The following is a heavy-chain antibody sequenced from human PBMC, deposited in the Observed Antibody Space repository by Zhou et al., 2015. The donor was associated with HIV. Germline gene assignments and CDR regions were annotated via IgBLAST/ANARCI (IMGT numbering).Heavy chain of an antibody. Sequence: QVLLVQSGAEVKKPGSSVKVSCEASGGTFSNYAVSWVRQAPGQGLEWMGGIIPIFGTANYAQKFQGRVTITADKSTSTAYMELSSLRSEDTAVYYCAKREGYSSSFYYGMDVWGQGTTVTVSS. CDR1: GGTFSNYA. CDR3: AKREGYSSSFYYGMDV. J-gene: IGHJ6*02. D-gene: IGHD6-6*01. CDR2: IIPIFGTA. V-gene: IGHV1-69*06.